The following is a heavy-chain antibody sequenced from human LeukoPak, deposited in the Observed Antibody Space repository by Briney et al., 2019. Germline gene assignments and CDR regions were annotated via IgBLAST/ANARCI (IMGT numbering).Heavy chain of an antibody. CDR2: MKQGGSEK. D-gene: IGHD5-24*01. CDR1: GFSFSTYW. Sequence: GGSLRLSCAASGFSFSTYWMTWVRQAPGKGLEWVANMKQGGSEKYYVDSVKGRFTISRDNAKNSLYLEMNSLRAEDTAMYYCARDRRDGYNVLDYWGQGTLVTVSS. J-gene: IGHJ4*02. CDR3: ARDRRDGYNVLDY. V-gene: IGHV3-7*01.